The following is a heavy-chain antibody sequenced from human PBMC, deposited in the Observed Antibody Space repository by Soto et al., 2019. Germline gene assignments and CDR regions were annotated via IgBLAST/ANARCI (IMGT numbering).Heavy chain of an antibody. Sequence: SAPKAHTGAGAGGNIKRESYAWSWIRQPPGKGLEWIGYVYHTGRTSYNPSLKSRVSISMDTSKNQFSLNLDSVTAADTAVYFCARDFAYFDSWGQGTLVTVSS. D-gene: IGHD3-3*01. J-gene: IGHJ4*02. CDR2: VYHTGRT. CDR1: GGNIKRESYA. CDR3: ARDFAYFDS. V-gene: IGHV4-61*01.